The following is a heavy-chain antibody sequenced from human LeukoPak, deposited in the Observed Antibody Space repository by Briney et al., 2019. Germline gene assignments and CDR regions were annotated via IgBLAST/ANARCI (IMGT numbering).Heavy chain of an antibody. D-gene: IGHD6-19*01. V-gene: IGHV1-2*02. CDR2: LSPNSGGT. CDR3: ARTIRIAVAGNHFDF. CDR1: GYTFTDYY. Sequence: ASVKVSCKTSGYTFTDYYMHWVRQAPGQGLEWVGWLSPNSGGTNYARKFQGRVAMTRDTSINTAYMELSRLTSDDTAVYYCARTIRIAVAGNHFDFWGQGTLVTVPS. J-gene: IGHJ4*02.